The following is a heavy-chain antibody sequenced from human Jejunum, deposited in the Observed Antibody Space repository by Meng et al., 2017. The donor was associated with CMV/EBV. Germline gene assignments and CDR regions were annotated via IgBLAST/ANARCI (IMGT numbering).Heavy chain of an antibody. CDR2: SYYSGST. CDR1: GDSIRRNY. V-gene: IGHV4-59*01. J-gene: IGHJ5*02. Sequence: GDSIRRNYWGWIRQPAGEGLEWIGYSYYSGSTSYNPSLKSRVTMSVDTSKNQFSLRLSSVTAADTAVYYCAGVLGPVAAPSRFDPWGPGTLVTVSS. CDR3: AGVLGPVAAPSRFDP. D-gene: IGHD6-25*01.